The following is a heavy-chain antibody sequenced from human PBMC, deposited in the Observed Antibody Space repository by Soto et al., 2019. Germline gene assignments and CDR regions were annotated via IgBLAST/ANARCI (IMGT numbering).Heavy chain of an antibody. J-gene: IGHJ6*03. CDR2: INPSGGST. CDR1: GYTFTSYY. Sequence: ASVKVSCKASGYTFTSYYMHWVRQAPGQGLEWMGIINPSGGSTSYAQKFQGRVTMTRDTSTSTAYMELSSLRSEDTAVYYCARTREDSSGLYYYYMDVWGKGTTVTVSS. D-gene: IGHD6-19*01. V-gene: IGHV1-46*03. CDR3: ARTREDSSGLYYYYMDV.